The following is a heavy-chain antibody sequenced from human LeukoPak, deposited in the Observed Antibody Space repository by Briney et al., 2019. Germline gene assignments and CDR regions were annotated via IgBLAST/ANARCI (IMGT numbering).Heavy chain of an antibody. CDR3: AREGASGSYPDNWFDP. D-gene: IGHD1-26*01. CDR2: IIPIFGTA. CDR1: GGTFSNYA. Sequence: ASVKVSCKASGGTFSNYAISWVRQAPGQGLEWMGGIIPIFGTANYAQKFQGRVTITADKSTSTAYMELSSLRSEDTAVYYCAREGASGSYPDNWFDPWGQGTLVTVSS. V-gene: IGHV1-69*06. J-gene: IGHJ5*02.